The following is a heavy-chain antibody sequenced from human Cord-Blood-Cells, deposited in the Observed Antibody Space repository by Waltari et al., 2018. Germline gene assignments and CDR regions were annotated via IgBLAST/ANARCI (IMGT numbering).Heavy chain of an antibody. CDR2: IKRDGRSK. CDR1: GFTFSSYW. D-gene: IGHD5-18*01. V-gene: IGHV3-74*01. CDR3: AIHVDTAMVHDY. J-gene: IGHJ4*02. Sequence: EVQLVESGGGLVQPGGSLRLSCAASGFTFSSYWMHWVRQAPGKGLVGGSRIKRDGRSKSYADSVKGRFTISRDNAKNALYLHMNSLRAEDTAVYYCAIHVDTAMVHDYWGQGTLVTVSS.